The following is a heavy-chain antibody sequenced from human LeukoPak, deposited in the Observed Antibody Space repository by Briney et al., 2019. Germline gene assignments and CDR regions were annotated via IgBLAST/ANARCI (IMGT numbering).Heavy chain of an antibody. J-gene: IGHJ4*02. CDR2: IKQDGSEK. V-gene: IGHV3-7*01. CDR3: ARDFMVRGVITPFDY. D-gene: IGHD3-10*01. CDR1: GFTFSSYW. Sequence: GGSLRLSCAASGFTFSSYWMSWVRQAPGKGLEWVANIKQDGSEKYYVDSVKGRFTISRDNAKNSLYLQMNSLRAEDTAVYYCARDFMVRGVITPFDYWGQGTLVTVSS.